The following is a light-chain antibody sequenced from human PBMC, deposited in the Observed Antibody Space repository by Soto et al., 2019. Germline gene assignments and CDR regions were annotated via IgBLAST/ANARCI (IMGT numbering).Light chain of an antibody. CDR3: SSYTSSSTLGYV. CDR1: STDVGRYNY. CDR2: DVS. Sequence: QSVLTQPASVSGSPGQSITISCTGTSTDVGRYNYVSWYQQHPGKAPKLMVYDVSNRPSWVSNRFSGSKSGITASLTISGPQAEDEADYYCSSYTSSSTLGYVFGTGTKVTVL. V-gene: IGLV2-14*01. J-gene: IGLJ1*01.